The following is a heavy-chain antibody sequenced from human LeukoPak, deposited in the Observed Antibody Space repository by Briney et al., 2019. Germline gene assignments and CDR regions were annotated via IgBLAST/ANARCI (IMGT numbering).Heavy chain of an antibody. CDR1: GFTFSSYG. J-gene: IGHJ4*02. Sequence: GRSLRLPCAASGFTFSSYGMHWVRQAPGKGREWVAVISYDGSNKYYADSVRGRFTISRDNSKNTLYLQMNSLRAEDTAVYYCAKEVGFYYYDSSGLAIDYWGQGTLVTVSS. D-gene: IGHD3-22*01. V-gene: IGHV3-30*18. CDR2: ISYDGSNK. CDR3: AKEVGFYYYDSSGLAIDY.